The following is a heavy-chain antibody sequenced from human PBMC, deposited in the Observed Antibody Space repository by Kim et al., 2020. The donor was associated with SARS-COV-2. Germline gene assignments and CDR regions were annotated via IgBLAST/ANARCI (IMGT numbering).Heavy chain of an antibody. J-gene: IGHJ5*02. Sequence: NPSLKSRVTIAVDTSKNQFSLQLSAVTAADTAVYYCERPRGILTGVAFDPWGQGTLVTVSS. V-gene: IGHV4-39*01. CDR3: ERPRGILTGVAFDP. D-gene: IGHD3-9*01.